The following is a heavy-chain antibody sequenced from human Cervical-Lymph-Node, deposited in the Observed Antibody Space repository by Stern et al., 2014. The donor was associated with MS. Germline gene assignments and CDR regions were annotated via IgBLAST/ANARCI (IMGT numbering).Heavy chain of an antibody. CDR1: GYTFTNYA. CDR3: ARVYYDSSGYQTYFDY. D-gene: IGHD3-22*01. V-gene: IGHV7-4-1*02. Sequence: VQLVQSGSELKKPGASVKVSCKASGYTFTNYAMNWVRQAPGQGLEWMGWINTNTGNPKHAQGFTGRFGFSLDTSYSPAYLQISGLKAEDTAVYYCARVYYDSSGYQTYFDYWGQGTLVTVSS. J-gene: IGHJ4*02. CDR2: INTNTGNP.